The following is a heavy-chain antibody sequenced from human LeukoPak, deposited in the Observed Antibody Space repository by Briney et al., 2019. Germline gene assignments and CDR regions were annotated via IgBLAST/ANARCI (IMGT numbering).Heavy chain of an antibody. Sequence: GASVKVSCKASGYTFTGYYMHWVRQAPGQGLEWMGWINPNGGGTNYAQKFQGRVTMTRDTSISTAYMELNRLTSDDTAVYYCARQSSADYWGQGTLVTVSS. CDR1: GYTFTGYY. J-gene: IGHJ4*02. CDR2: INPNGGGT. CDR3: ARQSSADY. V-gene: IGHV1-2*02.